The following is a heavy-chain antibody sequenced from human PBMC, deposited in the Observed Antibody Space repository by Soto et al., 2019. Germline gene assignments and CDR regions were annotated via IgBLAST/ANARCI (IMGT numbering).Heavy chain of an antibody. CDR2: ISYDGSNK. V-gene: IGHV3-30*18. J-gene: IGHJ4*02. Sequence: GSLRLSCAASGFTFSSYGMHWVRQAPGKGLEWVAVISYDGSNKYYADSVKGRFTISRDNSKNTLYLQTNSLRAEDTAVYYCAKITVTNRFDYWGQGTLVTVSS. D-gene: IGHD4-17*01. CDR3: AKITVTNRFDY. CDR1: GFTFSSYG.